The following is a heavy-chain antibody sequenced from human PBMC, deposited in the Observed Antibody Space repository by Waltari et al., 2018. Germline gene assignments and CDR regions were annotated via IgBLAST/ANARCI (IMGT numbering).Heavy chain of an antibody. CDR1: GHTLTELP. V-gene: IGHV1-24*01. CDR2: FDPEDGET. J-gene: IGHJ4*02. Sequence: QVQLVQSGAEVKKPGASVKVSCKVSGHTLTELPMDWVRQAPGEGLEWMGGFDPEDGETIYAQKFQGRVTMTEDTSTDTAYMELSSLRSEDTAVYYCATTLRYFAWLHFDYWGQGTLVTVSS. D-gene: IGHD3-9*01. CDR3: ATTLRYFAWLHFDY.